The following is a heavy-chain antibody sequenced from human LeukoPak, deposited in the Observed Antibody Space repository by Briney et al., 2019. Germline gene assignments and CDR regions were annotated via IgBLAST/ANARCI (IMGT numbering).Heavy chain of an antibody. Sequence: GGSLRLSCAASGFTFIDYDMHWVRQVTGKGLEWVSAIGIRGDTHYSGSVKGRFTISRENAESSLYLQMNSLRAEDTAVYYCARGGIQVSGIDEFDYWGQGTLVTVSS. CDR2: IGIRGDT. CDR3: ARGGIQVSGIDEFDY. J-gene: IGHJ4*02. V-gene: IGHV3-13*01. D-gene: IGHD6-19*01. CDR1: GFTFIDYD.